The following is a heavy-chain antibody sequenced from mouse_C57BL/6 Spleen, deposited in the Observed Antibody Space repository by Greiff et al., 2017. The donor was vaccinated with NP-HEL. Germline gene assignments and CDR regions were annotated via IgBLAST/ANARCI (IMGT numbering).Heavy chain of an antibody. V-gene: IGHV1-69*01. Sequence: QVQLQQPGAELVMPVASVKLSCKASGYTFTSYWMHWVKQRPGQGLEWIGEIDPSDSYTNYNQKFKGKSTLTVDKSSSTAYMQLSSLTSEDSAVYYCARSDYSYAMDYWGQGTSVTVSS. J-gene: IGHJ4*01. CDR2: IDPSDSYT. CDR3: ARSDYSYAMDY. D-gene: IGHD2-12*01. CDR1: GYTFTSYW.